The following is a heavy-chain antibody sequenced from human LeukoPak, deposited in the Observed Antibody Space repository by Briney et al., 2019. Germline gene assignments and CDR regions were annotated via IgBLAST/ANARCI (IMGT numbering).Heavy chain of an antibody. D-gene: IGHD2-15*01. CDR3: ARVGYCSGGSCYVPFDY. Sequence: GGSLRPSCAASGFTSSSYWMSWVRQAQGKGLEWVANIKQDGSEKYYVNSVKGRFTISRDNAKNSLYLQMNSLRAEDTAVYYCARVGYCSGGSCYVPFDYWGQGTLVTVSS. V-gene: IGHV3-7*03. CDR2: IKQDGSEK. CDR1: GFTSSSYW. J-gene: IGHJ4*02.